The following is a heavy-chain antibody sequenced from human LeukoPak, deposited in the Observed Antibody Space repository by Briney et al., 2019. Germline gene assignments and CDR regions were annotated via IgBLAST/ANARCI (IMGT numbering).Heavy chain of an antibody. V-gene: IGHV4-61*10. D-gene: IGHD2-15*01. Sequence: SQTLSLTCTVSGGSLSSGSCYRRWIRQPAGKGLEWLGYIYYSGSTNYSPSRKSRVTISVDTSKNQFSLKLTSVTAADTAVYYCAREDAQEGTNAFDIWGQGTMVTVSS. CDR2: IYYSGST. CDR1: GGSLSSGSCY. J-gene: IGHJ3*02. CDR3: AREDAQEGTNAFDI.